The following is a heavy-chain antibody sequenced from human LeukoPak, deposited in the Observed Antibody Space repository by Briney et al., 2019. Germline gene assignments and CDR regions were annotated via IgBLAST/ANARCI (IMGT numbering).Heavy chain of an antibody. V-gene: IGHV3-7*01. Sequence: GGSLRLSCAASGFTFSSYWMSWVRQAPGKGLEWVANIKQDVSEKYYVDSVKGRFTISRDNAKNSLYLQMNSLRAEDTAVYYCARDGPYYDILTGQYDAFDIWGQGTMVTVSS. D-gene: IGHD3-9*01. CDR2: IKQDVSEK. CDR3: ARDGPYYDILTGQYDAFDI. J-gene: IGHJ3*02. CDR1: GFTFSSYW.